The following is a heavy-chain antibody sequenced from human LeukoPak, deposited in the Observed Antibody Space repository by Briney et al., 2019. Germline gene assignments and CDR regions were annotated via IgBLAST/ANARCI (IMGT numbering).Heavy chain of an antibody. J-gene: IGHJ3*01. D-gene: IGHD3-22*01. V-gene: IGHV3-7*05. CDR2: INQDGSEK. CDR3: ARGDYYDSSGYYVDAFDV. Sequence: PGGSLRLSCAASGFTFSSYWMCWVRQAPGKGLQWVANINQDGSEKYYGESVKGRFTISRDNAKNSLYLQMNSLRAEDTAVYYCARGDYYDSSGYYVDAFDVWGQGTMVTVSS. CDR1: GFTFSSYW.